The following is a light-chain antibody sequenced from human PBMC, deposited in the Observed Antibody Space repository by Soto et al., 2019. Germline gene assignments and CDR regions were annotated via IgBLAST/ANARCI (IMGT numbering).Light chain of an antibody. CDR1: QSFSSN. V-gene: IGKV3-15*01. J-gene: IGKJ1*01. Sequence: EIVMTQYPATLSVSPGERATLSCRASQSFSSNLAWYQQKPGQAPRLLIYGASTRAAGIPDRFSGSGSGTEFTLTISSLQSEDFAVYYCQQYNNWPRTFGQGSKVDIK. CDR3: QQYNNWPRT. CDR2: GAS.